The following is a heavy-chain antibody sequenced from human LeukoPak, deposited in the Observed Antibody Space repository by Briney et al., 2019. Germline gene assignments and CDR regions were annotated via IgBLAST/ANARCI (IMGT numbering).Heavy chain of an antibody. CDR2: IYPSGNT. V-gene: IGHV4-61*02. CDR1: GDSISSSRHY. D-gene: IGHD2-15*01. CDR3: ARDRLRLGYERTNWFDP. Sequence: SETLSLTCTVSGDSISSSRHYWSWIRQPAGKGLEWVGRIYPSGNTNYNPSLKSRVTISLDTSKNQFSLNLRSVTAADTAVYYCARDRLRLGYERTNWFDPWGQGTLVTVSS. J-gene: IGHJ5*02.